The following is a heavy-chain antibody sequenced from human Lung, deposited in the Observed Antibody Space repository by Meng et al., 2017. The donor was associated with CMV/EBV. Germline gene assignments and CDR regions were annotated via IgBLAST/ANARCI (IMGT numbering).Heavy chain of an antibody. D-gene: IGHD7-27*01. CDR3: ARDNNWGPDY. V-gene: IGHV1-2*04. J-gene: IGHJ4*02. CDR1: GYTVTADY. CDR2: IHAHRGDT. Sequence: ASXXVSCKASGYTVTADYFHWVRQAPGQGLEWMGWIHAHRGDTNYAQQFQGWVTLIRDTSINTGYMELTRLTYDDTAVYYCARDNNWGPDYWGQGTLVTVSS.